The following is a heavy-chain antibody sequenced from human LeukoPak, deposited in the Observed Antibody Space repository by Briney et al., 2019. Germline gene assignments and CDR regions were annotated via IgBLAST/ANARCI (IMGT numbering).Heavy chain of an antibody. Sequence: SETLSLTCTVSGGSISSYYWSWIRQPPGKGLEWIGFIYHSGNTNYNPSLASRVTLSLDTSKTQLSLRLASVTAADSAVYYCAREEGIAAAGALEYWGQGLLVTVSS. D-gene: IGHD6-13*01. CDR2: IYHSGNT. CDR3: AREEGIAAAGALEY. V-gene: IGHV4-59*01. J-gene: IGHJ4*02. CDR1: GGSISSYY.